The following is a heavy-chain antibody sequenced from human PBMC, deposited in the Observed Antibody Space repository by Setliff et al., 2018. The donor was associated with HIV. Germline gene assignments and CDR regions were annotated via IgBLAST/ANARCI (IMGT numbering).Heavy chain of an antibody. J-gene: IGHJ4*02. CDR1: GYTFTSYY. CDR2: IDPNGGDT. Sequence: ASVKVSCKASGYTFTSYYVHWVRQAPGHGLEWMGIIDPNGGDTNFAQKFQGRVTMTRDTSTSTVYMELSSLTTDDTAVYYCAREAYSSSSVEIWGQGTRVTVS. D-gene: IGHD6-13*01. CDR3: AREAYSSSSVEI. V-gene: IGHV1-46*01.